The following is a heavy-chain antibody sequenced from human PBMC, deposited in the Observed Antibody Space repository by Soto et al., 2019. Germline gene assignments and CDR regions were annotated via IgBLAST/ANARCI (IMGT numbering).Heavy chain of an antibody. V-gene: IGHV3-9*01. CDR1: GFTFDDFA. D-gene: IGHD1-1*01. Sequence: EVQLVDSGGGLVQPGRSLRLSCAGSGFTFDDFAMHWVRQAPGKGLEWVAGISWNSRSIGYADSVKGRFTISRDNAKNSLYLQMNSLRGEDTAFYYCAKGATPRPDEHYFDYWGQGSLVTVSS. CDR2: ISWNSRSI. J-gene: IGHJ4*02. CDR3: AKGATPRPDEHYFDY.